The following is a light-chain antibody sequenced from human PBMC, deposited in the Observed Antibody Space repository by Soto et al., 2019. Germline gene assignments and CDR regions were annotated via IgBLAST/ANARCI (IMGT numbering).Light chain of an antibody. V-gene: IGKV1-5*03. J-gene: IGKJ1*01. Sequence: DLQMTQSPSSLSASVGARVTITCRACESISTWMAWYQQKPGKAPNLLIYGASSLESGVPPRFTVYGSETDFTLPLGSLQRDDFGTDYGQQYRRLWSFGQGTTVDI. CDR3: QQYRRLWS. CDR2: GAS. CDR1: ESISTW.